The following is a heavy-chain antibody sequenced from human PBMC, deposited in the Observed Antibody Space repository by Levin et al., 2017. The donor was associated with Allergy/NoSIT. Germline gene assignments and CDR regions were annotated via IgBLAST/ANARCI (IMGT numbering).Heavy chain of an antibody. CDR3: AGATLWFGADDAFDI. Sequence: SETLSLTCAVYGGSVSDHSWTWIRQAPGKGLEWIGEIDHTGSPNYNPSFKSRVTISVDTSKNHFSLNLRSVSAADTAVYYCAGATLWFGADDAFDIWGQGTLVNVSS. CDR1: GGSVSDHS. V-gene: IGHV4-34*01. J-gene: IGHJ3*02. D-gene: IGHD3-10*01. CDR2: IDHTGSP.